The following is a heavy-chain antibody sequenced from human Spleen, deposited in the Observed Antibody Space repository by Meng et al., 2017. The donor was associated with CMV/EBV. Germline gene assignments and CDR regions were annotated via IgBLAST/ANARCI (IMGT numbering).Heavy chain of an antibody. CDR1: GGSTSSGDYY. V-gene: IGHV4-30-4*08. J-gene: IGHJ5*02. CDR2: IYYSGST. D-gene: IGHD6-6*01. CDR3: ARASIAAQINWFDP. Sequence: QVQLQESGPGLVKRPQTLSPTCTVAGGSTSSGDYYWSWIRQPPGKGLEWIGYIYYSGSTYYNPSLKSRVTISVDTSKNQFSLKLSSVTAADTAVYYCARASIAAQINWFDPWGQGTLVTVSS.